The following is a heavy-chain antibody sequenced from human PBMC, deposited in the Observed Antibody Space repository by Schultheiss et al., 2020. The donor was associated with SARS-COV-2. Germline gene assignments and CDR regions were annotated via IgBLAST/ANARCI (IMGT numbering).Heavy chain of an antibody. J-gene: IGHJ5*02. V-gene: IGHV4-4*02. CDR2: IYHSGST. CDR1: GGSISSSNW. Sequence: SETLSLTCAVSGGSISSSNWWSWVRQPPGKGLEWIGEIYHSGSTNYNPSLKSRVTISVDKSKNQFFLKLTSVTAADTAVYYCARSGLASDFAYNWFDPWGQGTLVTVSS. CDR3: ARSGLASDFAYNWFDP. D-gene: IGHD2-21*02.